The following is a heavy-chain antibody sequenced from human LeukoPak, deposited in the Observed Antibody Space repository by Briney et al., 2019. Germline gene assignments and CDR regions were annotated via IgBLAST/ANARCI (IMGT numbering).Heavy chain of an antibody. V-gene: IGHV3-23*01. CDR1: GFTFSSYA. CDR3: AKDGEVTRYFDY. CDR2: FSGTDDTT. D-gene: IGHD3-10*01. Sequence: PGGSLRLSCAASGFTFSSYAMSWVRQAPGKGLEWVSTFSGTDDTTYYADSVKGRFTISRDNSKNTLYLQMNSLRAEDRAVYYCAKDGEVTRYFDYWGQGTLVTVSS. J-gene: IGHJ4*02.